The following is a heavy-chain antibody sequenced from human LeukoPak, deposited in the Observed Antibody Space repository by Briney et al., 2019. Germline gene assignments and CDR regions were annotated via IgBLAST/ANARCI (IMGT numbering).Heavy chain of an antibody. CDR3: ARGRIAAAYQGGPDY. CDR1: GFAFSSYS. D-gene: IGHD6-13*01. V-gene: IGHV3-21*01. CDR2: ISSSSYI. Sequence: GGSLRLSCAASGFAFSSYSMNWVRQAPGKGLEWVSSISSSSYIYYADSVKSRFTISRDNAKNSLYLQMNSLRAEDTAVYYCARGRIAAAYQGGPDYWGQGTLVTVSS. J-gene: IGHJ4*02.